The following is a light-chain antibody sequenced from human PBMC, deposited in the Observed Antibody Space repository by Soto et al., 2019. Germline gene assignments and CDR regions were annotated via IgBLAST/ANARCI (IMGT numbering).Light chain of an antibody. Sequence: ETVMTQSPATLSLSPGERATLSCRASQSVSSNLAWYQQKPGQAPRLLIYGASTRATGIPARFSGSGSGTEFTLTISSLQSEDFAVYYCQQYNNWRTFGSGTKVDIK. CDR1: QSVSSN. J-gene: IGKJ3*01. CDR2: GAS. CDR3: QQYNNWRT. V-gene: IGKV3-15*01.